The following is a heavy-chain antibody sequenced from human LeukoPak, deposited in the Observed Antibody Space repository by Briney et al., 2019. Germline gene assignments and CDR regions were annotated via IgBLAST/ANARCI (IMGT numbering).Heavy chain of an antibody. Sequence: PSETLSLTCTVSGGSISSGSYYWGWIRQPPGKGLEWIGSIYYSGSTYYNPSLKSRVTISVDTSKNQFSLELSSVTAADTAVYYCARDNGGDGYNLAQTHFDYWGQGTLVTVSS. CDR1: GGSISSGSYY. V-gene: IGHV4-39*07. D-gene: IGHD5-24*01. CDR2: IYYSGST. J-gene: IGHJ4*02. CDR3: ARDNGGDGYNLAQTHFDY.